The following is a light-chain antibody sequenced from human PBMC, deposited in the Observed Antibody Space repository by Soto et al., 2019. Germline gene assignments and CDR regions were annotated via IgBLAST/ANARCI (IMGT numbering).Light chain of an antibody. CDR1: TGAVTSGHY. CDR2: DTS. Sequence: QAVVTQEPSLTVSPGGTVTLTCGSSTGAVTSGHYPYWFQQKPGQAPRTLIYDTSNKHSWTPARFSGSLLGGKAALTLLGAQTEDEAEYYCLLSYSGALYVFGTGTKVTV. J-gene: IGLJ1*01. V-gene: IGLV7-46*02. CDR3: LLSYSGALYV.